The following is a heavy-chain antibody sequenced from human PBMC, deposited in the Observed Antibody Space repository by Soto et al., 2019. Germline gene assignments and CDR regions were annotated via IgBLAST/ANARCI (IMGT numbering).Heavy chain of an antibody. J-gene: IGHJ5*02. V-gene: IGHV1-18*01. CDR2: ISAYNGNT. CDR1: GYTFTSYG. D-gene: IGHD4-4*01. CDR3: ARDALTVTKYVAWFDP. Sequence: ASVKVSCKASGYTFTSYGISWVRQAPGQGLEWMGWISAYNGNTNYAQKLQGRVTMTTDTSTSTAYMELRSLRSDDTAVYYCARDALTVTKYVAWFDPWGQGTLVTVSS.